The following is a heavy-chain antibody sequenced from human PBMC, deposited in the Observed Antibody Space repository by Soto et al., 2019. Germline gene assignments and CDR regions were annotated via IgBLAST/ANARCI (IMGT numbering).Heavy chain of an antibody. CDR3: AKDRLRFGRTTEDS. CDR1: GFTFRSYS. Sequence: GGSLRLSCSGPGFTFRSYSMGWGRPATGKGLEWVSGISDRGENTYYADSVKGRFTISRDNSKNTLYLQMKSLRAEDTAIYYCAKDRLRFGRTTEDSWGQGALVTVSS. V-gene: IGHV3-23*01. J-gene: IGHJ4*02. D-gene: IGHD3-10*01. CDR2: ISDRGENT.